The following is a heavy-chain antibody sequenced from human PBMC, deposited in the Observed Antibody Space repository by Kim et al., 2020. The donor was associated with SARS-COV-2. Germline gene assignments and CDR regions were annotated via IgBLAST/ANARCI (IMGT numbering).Heavy chain of an antibody. J-gene: IGHJ5*02. CDR1: GFTFSSYS. Sequence: GGSLRLSCAASGFTFSSYSMNWVRQAPGKGLEWVSSISSSSSYIYYADSVKGRFTISRDNAKNSLYLQMNSLRAEDTAVYYCARVGDSSGLFNNWFDPWGQGTLVTVSS. CDR3: ARVGDSSGLFNNWFDP. CDR2: ISSSSSYI. V-gene: IGHV3-21*01. D-gene: IGHD3-22*01.